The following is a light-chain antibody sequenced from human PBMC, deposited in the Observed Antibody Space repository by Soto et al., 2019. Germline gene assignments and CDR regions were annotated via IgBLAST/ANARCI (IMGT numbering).Light chain of an antibody. J-gene: IGKJ5*01. CDR2: DAS. V-gene: IGKV3-15*01. CDR1: QGIGST. Sequence: EIVMTQSPATLSVSPGERATLSCRASQGIGSTLAWYQQKPGQTPKLLIYDASTRATGVPARFSGGGSGTDFTLTISSLEPEDFAVYFCQQYGSSPITFGQGTRLEIK. CDR3: QQYGSSPIT.